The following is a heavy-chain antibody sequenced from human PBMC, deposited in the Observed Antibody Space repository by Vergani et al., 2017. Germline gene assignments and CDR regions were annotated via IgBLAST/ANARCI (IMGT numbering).Heavy chain of an antibody. D-gene: IGHD3-22*01. J-gene: IGHJ3*02. V-gene: IGHV1-69*02. CDR1: GGTFSSYT. CDR2: IIPILGIA. CDR3: ATDQDDSTAFDI. Sequence: QVQLVQSGAEVKKPGSSVKVSCKASGGTFSSYTISWVRQAPRQGLEWMGRIIPILGIANYAQKFQGRVTITADKSTSTAYMELSSLRSEDTAVYYCATDQDDSTAFDIWGQGTMVTVSS.